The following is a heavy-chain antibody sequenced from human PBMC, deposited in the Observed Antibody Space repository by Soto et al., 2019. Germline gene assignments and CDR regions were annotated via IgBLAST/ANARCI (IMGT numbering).Heavy chain of an antibody. CDR3: ATDLGRDPYYFDY. J-gene: IGHJ4*02. V-gene: IGHV1-24*01. D-gene: IGHD3-16*01. Sequence: RASVKVSCKVSGYTLTELSIHWVRQAPGKGLEWMGGFDPEDGETIYAQKFQGRVTMTEDTSTDTAYMELSSLRSEDTAVYYCATDLGRDPYYFDYWGQGTLVTVSS. CDR2: FDPEDGET. CDR1: GYTLTELS.